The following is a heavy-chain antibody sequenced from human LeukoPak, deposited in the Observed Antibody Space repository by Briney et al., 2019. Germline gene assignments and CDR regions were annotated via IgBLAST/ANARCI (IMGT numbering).Heavy chain of an antibody. CDR3: ARDWNYSGGFDC. D-gene: IGHD1-7*01. Sequence: PSETLSLTCAVYGGSFSGYYWSWIRQPPGKGLEWIGEINHSGSTNYNPSLKSRVTISVDTSKNQFSLKLSSVTAADTAVYYCARDWNYSGGFDCWGQGTLVTVSS. J-gene: IGHJ4*02. CDR1: GGSFSGYY. CDR2: INHSGST. V-gene: IGHV4-34*01.